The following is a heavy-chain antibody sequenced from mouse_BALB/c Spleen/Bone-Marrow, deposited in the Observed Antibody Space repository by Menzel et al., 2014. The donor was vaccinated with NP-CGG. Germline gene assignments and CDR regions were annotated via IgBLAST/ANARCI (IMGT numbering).Heavy chain of an antibody. CDR3: ARNYYYGSSWSAMDY. D-gene: IGHD1-1*01. V-gene: IGHV1-87*01. CDR2: IYPGDGDT. CDR1: GYTFTSYW. Sequence: QVQLQQSGAELARPGASVKLSCKASGYTFTSYWMQWVKQRPGQGLEWIAAIYPGDGDTRNTQKFKGKATLTADKSSSTAYMQLSSLASEDSAVYYCARNYYYGSSWSAMDYWGQGTSVTVSS. J-gene: IGHJ4*01.